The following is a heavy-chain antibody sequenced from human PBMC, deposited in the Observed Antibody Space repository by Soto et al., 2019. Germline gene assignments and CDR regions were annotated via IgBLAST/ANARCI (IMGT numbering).Heavy chain of an antibody. CDR1: GGSFSGYY. CDR2: INHSGST. V-gene: IGHV4-34*01. D-gene: IGHD3-22*01. J-gene: IGHJ6*02. Sequence: SETLSLTCAVYGGSFSGYYWSWIRQPPGKGLEWIGEINHSGSTNYNPSLKSRVTISVDTSKNQFSLKLSSVTAADTAVYYCARRRRSYPVTSSYYRGYYYYGMDVWGQGTPVTVSS. CDR3: ARRRRSYPVTSSYYRGYYYYGMDV.